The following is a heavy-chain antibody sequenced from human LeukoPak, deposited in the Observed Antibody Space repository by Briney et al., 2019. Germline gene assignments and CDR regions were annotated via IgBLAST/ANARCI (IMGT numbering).Heavy chain of an antibody. CDR3: AKYSNYRDAFDI. D-gene: IGHD4-11*01. CDR2: IYSDGSIT. Sequence: GGSLRLSCAASGFLFNRYWMHWVRQTPGKGLVWVSRIYSDGSITNYADSVKGRFTISRDNSKNTLYLQMNSLRAEDTAVYYCAKYSNYRDAFDIWGQGTMVTVSS. V-gene: IGHV3-74*01. CDR1: GFLFNRYW. J-gene: IGHJ3*02.